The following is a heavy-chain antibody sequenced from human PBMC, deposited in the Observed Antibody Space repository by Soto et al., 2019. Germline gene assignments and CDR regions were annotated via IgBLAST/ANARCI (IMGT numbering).Heavy chain of an antibody. CDR1: GGSISSSNW. V-gene: IGHV4-4*02. CDR3: ARKYLGIAAKFGY. Sequence: QVQLQESGPGLVKPSGTLSLTCAVSGGSISSSNWWSWVRQPPGKGLEGSVEISRSGSTNYNPSLKSRVTISVDKFKNQFSVKLCSLTAANTAVYYCARKYLGIAAKFGYWVQGTLVTVSS. J-gene: IGHJ4*02. D-gene: IGHD6-25*01. CDR2: ISRSGST.